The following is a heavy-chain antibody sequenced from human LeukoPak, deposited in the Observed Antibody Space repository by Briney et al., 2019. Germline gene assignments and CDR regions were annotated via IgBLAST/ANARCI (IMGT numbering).Heavy chain of an antibody. J-gene: IGHJ5*02. D-gene: IGHD3-10*01. CDR3: ARLIRAVRGVISWFDP. CDR1: GYSFTSYW. V-gene: IGHV5-51*01. CDR2: IYPGDSDT. Sequence: GESLKISCKGSGYSFTSYWIGWGRQMPGKGLEWMGIIYPGDSDTRYSPSFQGQVTISADKSISTAYLQWSSLKASDTSMYYSARLIRAVRGVISWFDPWGQGTLVTVSS.